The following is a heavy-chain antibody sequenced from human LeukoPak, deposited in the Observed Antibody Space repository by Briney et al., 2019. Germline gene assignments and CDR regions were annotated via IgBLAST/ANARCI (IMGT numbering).Heavy chain of an antibody. CDR1: GFTVSSNY. CDR2: IWYDGSNK. V-gene: IGHV3-33*08. J-gene: IGHJ4*02. D-gene: IGHD6-13*01. CDR3: ASDSSSWYGGTGETDY. Sequence: PGGSLRLSCAASGFTVSSNYMSWVRQAPGKGLEWVAVIWYDGSNKYYADSVKGRFTISRDNSKNTLYLQMNSLRAEDTAVYYCASDSSSWYGGTGETDYWGQGTLVTVSS.